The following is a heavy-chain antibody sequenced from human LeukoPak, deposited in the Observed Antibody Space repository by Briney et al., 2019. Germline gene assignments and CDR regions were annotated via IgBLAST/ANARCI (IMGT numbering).Heavy chain of an antibody. CDR2: MYRGGSA. CDR1: GFTVSSNY. D-gene: IGHD5-24*01. V-gene: IGHV3-53*01. J-gene: IGHJ4*02. CDR3: AKDGRDGYIHFDY. Sequence: GGSLRLSCGASGFTVSSNYMTWVRQAPGKGLECVSVMYRGGSAYYADSVKGRFTISRDNSKNTLYLQMNSLRAEDTAVYYCAKDGRDGYIHFDYWGQGTLVTVSS.